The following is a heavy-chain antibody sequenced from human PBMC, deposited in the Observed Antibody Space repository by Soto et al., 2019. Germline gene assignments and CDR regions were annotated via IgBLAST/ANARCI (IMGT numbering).Heavy chain of an antibody. CDR1: GFTSHHYA. CDR2: IGRNGGSI. Sequence: EVQLVESGGGLVQPGRSLRLSCAASGFTSHHYAMHWVRQAPGKGPEWVSGIGRNGGSIGYADSVKDRFTVSRDNAKNSLYLEMTSLRADDTAFYYCARDRGGLVDTGTIDSWGQGTLVTVSS. CDR3: ARDRGGLVDTGTIDS. J-gene: IGHJ4*02. D-gene: IGHD6-19*01. V-gene: IGHV3-9*02.